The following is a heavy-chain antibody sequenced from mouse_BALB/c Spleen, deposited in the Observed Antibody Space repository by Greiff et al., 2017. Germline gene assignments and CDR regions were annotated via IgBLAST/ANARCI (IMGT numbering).Heavy chain of an antibody. V-gene: IGHV5-12-1*01. J-gene: IGHJ3*01. CDR3: ARQRPYDGPTTRFAY. D-gene: IGHD2-3*01. CDR2: ISSGGGST. CDR1: GFDFSSYD. Sequence: EVQLVESGGGLVKPGGSLKLSCAASGFDFSSYDMSWVRQTPEKRLEWVAYISSGGGSTYYPDTVKGRFTITRDNAKDTLYLQMSILKSEDTAMYYCARQRPYDGPTTRFAYWGQGTLVTVSA.